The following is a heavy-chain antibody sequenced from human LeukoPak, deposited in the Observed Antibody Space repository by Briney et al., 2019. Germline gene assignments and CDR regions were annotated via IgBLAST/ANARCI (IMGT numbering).Heavy chain of an antibody. Sequence: GGSLRLSCAASGFTFSNYWMTWVRQAPGKGLEWVANINQGENEKYYVDSVRGRFTISRDNTNSSVNLQMNSLRAEDTAVYYCARGRDGRYFDYWGQGILVTVSS. J-gene: IGHJ4*02. CDR2: INQGENEK. V-gene: IGHV3-7*03. CDR3: ARGRDGRYFDY. CDR1: GFTFSNYW.